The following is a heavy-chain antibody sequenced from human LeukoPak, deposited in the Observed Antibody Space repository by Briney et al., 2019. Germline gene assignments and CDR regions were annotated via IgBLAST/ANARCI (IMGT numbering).Heavy chain of an antibody. V-gene: IGHV4-34*01. CDR1: GGSFSGYY. CDR3: ARGRHSSSWLYYYYYMDV. CDR2: INHSGST. D-gene: IGHD6-13*01. Sequence: SETLSLTCAVYGGSFSGYYWGWIRQPPGKGLEWIGEINHSGSTNYNPSLKSRVTISVDTSKNQFSLKLSSVTAADTAVYYCARGRHSSSWLYYYYYMDVWGKGTTVTVSS. J-gene: IGHJ6*03.